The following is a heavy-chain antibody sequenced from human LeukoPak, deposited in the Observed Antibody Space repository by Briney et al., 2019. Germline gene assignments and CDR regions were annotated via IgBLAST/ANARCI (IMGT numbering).Heavy chain of an antibody. CDR1: GGSISSYY. Sequence: PSETLSLTCTVSGGSISSYYWSWIRQPPAKGLEWIGYIYYSGSTNYNPSLKSRVTISVDTSKNQFSLKLSSVTAADTAVYYCARRGGVAGQIDYWGQGTLVTVSS. V-gene: IGHV4-59*01. D-gene: IGHD6-19*01. J-gene: IGHJ4*02. CDR3: ARRGGVAGQIDY. CDR2: IYYSGST.